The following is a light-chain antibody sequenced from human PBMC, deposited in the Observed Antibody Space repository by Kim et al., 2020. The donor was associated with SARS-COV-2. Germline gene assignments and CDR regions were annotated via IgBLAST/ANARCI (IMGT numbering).Light chain of an antibody. V-gene: IGLV3-19*01. CDR1: SLRNSY. CDR3: NSRDSRGNHIL. J-gene: IGLJ2*01. CDR2: GYN. Sequence: LGQTVGIICQGDSLRNSYANWYRQKPGQAPVLLIYGYNNRPSGTPDRISGSTSGNTASLTITGAQAEDEADYYCNSRDSRGNHILFGGGTKLTVL.